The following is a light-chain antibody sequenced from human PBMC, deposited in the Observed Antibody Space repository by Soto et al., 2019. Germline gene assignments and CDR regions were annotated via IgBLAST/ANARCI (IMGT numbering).Light chain of an antibody. CDR3: QTWVTGIHI. CDR2: LNSDGSH. V-gene: IGLV4-69*01. Sequence: QLVLTQSPSASASLGASVKLTCTLSSGHSNYAIASHQQQPEKGPRFLMKLNSDGSHSKGDGIPDRFSGSSSGAERYLTISTLQSEDEADYYCQTWVTGIHIFGGGTKLTVL. J-gene: IGLJ2*01. CDR1: SGHSNYA.